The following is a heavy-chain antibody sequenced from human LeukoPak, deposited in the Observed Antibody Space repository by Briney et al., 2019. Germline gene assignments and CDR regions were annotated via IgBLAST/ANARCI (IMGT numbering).Heavy chain of an antibody. D-gene: IGHD3-22*01. CDR1: GGSISSSSYY. CDR3: ARDQGYYPFDY. J-gene: IGHJ4*02. Sequence: SETLSLTCTVSGGSISSSSYYWGWIRQPPGKGLEWIGSIYYSGSTYYNPSLKSRVTISVDTSKNQFSLKLSSVTAADTAVYYCARDQGYYPFDYWGQGTLVTVSS. V-gene: IGHV4-39*07. CDR2: IYYSGST.